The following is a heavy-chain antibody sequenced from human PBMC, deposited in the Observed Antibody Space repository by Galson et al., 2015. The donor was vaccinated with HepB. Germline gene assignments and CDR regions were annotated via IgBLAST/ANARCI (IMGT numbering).Heavy chain of an antibody. CDR3: ARDLKNVYSSGYYHHPDAFDI. Sequence: TLSLTCTVSGGSLSSGGYYWSWIRQHPGKGLEWIGYIYYSGSTYYNPSLKGRVTISVDTSKSQFSLKLSSVTAADTAVYYCARDLKNVYSSGYYHHPDAFDIWGQGTMVTVSS. J-gene: IGHJ3*02. CDR1: GGSLSSGGYY. V-gene: IGHV4-31*03. D-gene: IGHD3-22*01. CDR2: IYYSGST.